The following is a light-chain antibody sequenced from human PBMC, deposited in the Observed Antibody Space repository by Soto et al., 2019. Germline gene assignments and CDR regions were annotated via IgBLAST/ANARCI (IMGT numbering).Light chain of an antibody. J-gene: IGKJ4*01. V-gene: IGKV3-11*01. CDR3: QERSNCSLT. CDR2: DAP. Sequence: EIVLTQSPATLSLSPGEIATLSCRASQSVSSYLAWYQQKPGQAHRLLIYDAPISATGITARFSGPGSGTDFTLTITSPEPEAFAVSYCQERSNCSLTVGGGTKVEIK. CDR1: QSVSSY.